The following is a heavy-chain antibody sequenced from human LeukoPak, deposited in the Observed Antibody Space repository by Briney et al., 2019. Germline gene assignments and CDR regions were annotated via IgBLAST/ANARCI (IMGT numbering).Heavy chain of an antibody. CDR2: IIPILGIA. V-gene: IGHV1-69*04. J-gene: IGHJ6*02. Sequence: SVKVSCKASGGTFSSYAISWVRQAPGQGLEWMGRIIPILGIANYAQKFQGRVTITADKSTSTAYMELSSLRSEDTAVCYCAREVRPGDYYYGMDVWGQGTTVTVSS. CDR3: AREVRPGDYYYGMDV. CDR1: GGTFSSYA. D-gene: IGHD7-27*01.